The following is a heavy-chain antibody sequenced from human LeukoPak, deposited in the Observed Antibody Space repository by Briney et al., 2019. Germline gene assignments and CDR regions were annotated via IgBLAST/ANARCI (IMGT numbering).Heavy chain of an antibody. D-gene: IGHD2-2*01. V-gene: IGHV4-34*01. CDR1: GGSFSGYC. CDR3: ARGEDIVVVPAAIWFDP. Sequence: SETLSLTCAVYGGSFSGYCWSWIRQPPGKGLEWIGEINHSGSTNYNPSLKSRVTISVDTSKNQFSLKLSSVTAADTAVYYCARGEDIVVVPAAIWFDPWGQGTLVTVSS. CDR2: INHSGST. J-gene: IGHJ5*02.